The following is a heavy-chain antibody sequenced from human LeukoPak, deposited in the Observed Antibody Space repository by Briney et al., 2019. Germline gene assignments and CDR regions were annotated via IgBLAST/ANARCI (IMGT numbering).Heavy chain of an antibody. CDR3: ARDSRYKGSSPLRGWFDP. D-gene: IGHD3-10*01. CDR1: GYTFTSYA. Sequence: ASVKVSCKASGYTFTSYAMHWVRQAPGQRLEWMGWINAGNGNTKYSQKFQGRVTITRDTSASTAYMELSSLRSEDTAVYYCARDSRYKGSSPLRGWFDPWGQGTLVTVSS. V-gene: IGHV1-3*01. CDR2: INAGNGNT. J-gene: IGHJ5*02.